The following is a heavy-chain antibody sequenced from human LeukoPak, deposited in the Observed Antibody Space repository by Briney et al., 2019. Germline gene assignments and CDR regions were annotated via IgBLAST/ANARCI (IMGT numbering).Heavy chain of an antibody. CDR3: ATDSSSLYYGMDV. CDR2: INPNSGGT. D-gene: IGHD6-13*01. V-gene: IGHV1-2*02. CDR1: GYTFTGYY. Sequence: ASVKVSCKASGYTFTGYYMHWVRQAPGQGLEWMGWINPNSGGTNHAQKFQGRVTMTEDTSTDTAYMELSSLRSEDTAVYYCATDSSSLYYGMDVWGQGTTVTVSS. J-gene: IGHJ6*02.